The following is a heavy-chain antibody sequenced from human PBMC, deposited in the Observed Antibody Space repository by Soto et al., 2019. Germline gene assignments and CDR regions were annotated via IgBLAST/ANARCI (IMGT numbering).Heavy chain of an antibody. CDR3: ARGGQECSNSGCGYIYDGMYV. Sequence: ASVKVSCKASGYTFSHYGIGWVRQAPGQGLEWMGWISAYNGNRHFAEGLRGRITMTTNTTTSTADMELGSLSSDDTAVYYCARGGQECSNSGCGYIYDGMYVWGQGTTVTVSS. J-gene: IGHJ6*02. D-gene: IGHD1-26*01. CDR2: ISAYNGNR. V-gene: IGHV1-18*01. CDR1: GYTFSHYG.